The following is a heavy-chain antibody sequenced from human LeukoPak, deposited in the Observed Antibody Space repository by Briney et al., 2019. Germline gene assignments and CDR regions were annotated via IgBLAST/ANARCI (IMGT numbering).Heavy chain of an antibody. CDR3: AKDYVGNGPPWLPVY. J-gene: IGHJ4*02. V-gene: IGHV3-30*02. CDR1: GFTFSSYG. CDR2: IRYDGSNK. Sequence: GGSLRLSCAASGFTFSSYGMHWVRQAPGKGLEWVAFIRYDGSNKYYADSVKGRFTISRDNSKNTLYVQMNSLRVEDAAVYYCAKDYVGNGPPWLPVYWGQGTLVTVSS. D-gene: IGHD5-18*01.